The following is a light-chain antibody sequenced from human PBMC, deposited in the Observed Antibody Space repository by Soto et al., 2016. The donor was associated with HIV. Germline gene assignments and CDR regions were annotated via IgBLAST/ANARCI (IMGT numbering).Light chain of an antibody. CDR1: QSISTY. Sequence: DIQMTQSPSSLSLSIGGRVTITCRASQSISTYLNWYQQKPGRAPKLLISAASSLQSGVPSRFSGRGSGTDFTLTISSLQHDDLATYYCQQSSRTPRTFGQGTKVEIK. V-gene: IGKV1-39*01. CDR3: QQSSRTPRT. J-gene: IGKJ1*01. CDR2: AAS.